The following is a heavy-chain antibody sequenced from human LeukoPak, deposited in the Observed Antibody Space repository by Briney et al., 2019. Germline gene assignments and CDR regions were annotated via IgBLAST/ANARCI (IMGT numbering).Heavy chain of an antibody. V-gene: IGHV3-30*18. D-gene: IGHD6-19*01. Sequence: PGGSLRLSCAASGFTFSSYAMSWVRQAPGKGLEWVAVIAYDESSKFYADSVKGRFTISRDNSQNTLYLQMNSLRADDTAVYYCAKGGSGWSNWFDPWGQGTLVTVSS. J-gene: IGHJ5*02. CDR2: IAYDESSK. CDR1: GFTFSSYA. CDR3: AKGGSGWSNWFDP.